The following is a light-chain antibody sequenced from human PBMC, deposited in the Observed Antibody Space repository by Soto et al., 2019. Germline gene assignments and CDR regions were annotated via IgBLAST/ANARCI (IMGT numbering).Light chain of an antibody. V-gene: IGKV3-20*01. CDR2: GAS. CDR3: QQYGSSGT. Sequence: ERVTTQSPATLSVSPGARATLSCRASQSVGTNLAWYQQKPGQAPRLLIYGASNRATGIPDRFSGSGSGTDFTLTISRLEPEDFAVYYCQQYGSSGTFGQGTKVDIK. J-gene: IGKJ1*01. CDR1: QSVGTN.